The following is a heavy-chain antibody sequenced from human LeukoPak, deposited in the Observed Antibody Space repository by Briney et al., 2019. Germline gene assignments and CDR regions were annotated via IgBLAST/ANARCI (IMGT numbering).Heavy chain of an antibody. CDR2: IYPGDSDT. V-gene: IGHV5-51*01. Sequence: GESLKISCKGSGYSFTSYWIGWVRQMPGKGLEWMGVIYPGDSDTRYSPSFQGQVTISADNSISTAYLQWSSLKASDTAMYYCVSPRGSGISAPDYWGQGTLVTVSS. D-gene: IGHD3-10*01. CDR1: GYSFTSYW. J-gene: IGHJ4*02. CDR3: VSPRGSGISAPDY.